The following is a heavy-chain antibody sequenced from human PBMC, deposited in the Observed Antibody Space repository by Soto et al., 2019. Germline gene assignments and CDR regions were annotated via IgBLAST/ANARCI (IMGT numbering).Heavy chain of an antibody. CDR3: ARYCSPTSCTIRYGMDV. CDR1: GFTFSTCA. D-gene: IGHD2-2*01. J-gene: IGHJ6*02. Sequence: EVQLLESGGGLVQPGGSLRLSCVASGFTFSTCAMSWVRQAPREGLEWVSVVSGSGGTTYYADSVKGRFTISRDNSKNTLYLQMNSLRAEDSATYYCARYCSPTSCTIRYGMDVWGQGTTVTVS. CDR2: VSGSGGTT. V-gene: IGHV3-23*01.